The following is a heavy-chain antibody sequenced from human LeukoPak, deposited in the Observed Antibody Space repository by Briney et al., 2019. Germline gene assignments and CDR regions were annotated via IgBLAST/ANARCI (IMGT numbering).Heavy chain of an antibody. J-gene: IGHJ6*02. D-gene: IGHD3-10*01. Sequence: GASVKVSCETSGYTFTDYYILWVRQAPGQGLEWMGWISAYSGNTNYAQKFLSRVTMTTDTSTSTAYMELSSLRSEDTAVYYCAREVWFGELFYYGMDVWGQGTTVTVSS. CDR2: ISAYSGNT. CDR3: AREVWFGELFYYGMDV. V-gene: IGHV1-18*01. CDR1: GYTFTDYY.